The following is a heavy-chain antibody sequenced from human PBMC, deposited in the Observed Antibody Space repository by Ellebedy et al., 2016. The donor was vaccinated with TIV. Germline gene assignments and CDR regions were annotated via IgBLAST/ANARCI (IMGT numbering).Heavy chain of an antibody. J-gene: IGHJ4*02. V-gene: IGHV3-30*04. D-gene: IGHD1-26*01. Sequence: GESLKISCAAPGFTFSSSAMHWVRQAPGKGLEWVASMSSDGRYKYYAGSVKGRFTISRDNSENTLYLRMDSLRGDDTAVYYCTREEGPTHFDYWGQGTLVTVSS. CDR1: GFTFSSSA. CDR3: TREEGPTHFDY. CDR2: MSSDGRYK.